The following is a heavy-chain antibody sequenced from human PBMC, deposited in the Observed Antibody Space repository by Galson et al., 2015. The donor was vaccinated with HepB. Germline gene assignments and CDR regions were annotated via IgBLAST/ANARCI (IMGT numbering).Heavy chain of an antibody. CDR2: ISAYNGNT. CDR1: GYTFTSYG. CDR3: ARVGDIVLMVYAIPYYFDY. J-gene: IGHJ4*02. V-gene: IGHV1-18*01. D-gene: IGHD2-8*01. Sequence: SVKVSCKASGYTFTSYGISWVRQAPGQGLEWMGWISAYNGNTNYAQKLQGRVTMTTDTSTSTAYMELRSLRSDDTAVYYCARVGDIVLMVYAIPYYFDYWGQGTLVTVSS.